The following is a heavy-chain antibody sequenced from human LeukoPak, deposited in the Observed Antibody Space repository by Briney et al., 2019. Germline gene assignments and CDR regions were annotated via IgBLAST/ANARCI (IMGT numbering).Heavy chain of an antibody. CDR3: AELGITMIGGV. J-gene: IGHJ6*04. V-gene: IGHV3-48*04. Sequence: PGGSLRLSCAASGFTFSRYRMNWVRQAPGKGLEWVSYISSSGSTIYYADSVKGRFTISRDNAKNSLYLQMNSLRAEDTAVYYCAELGITMIGGVWGKGTTVTISS. CDR2: ISSSGSTI. D-gene: IGHD3-10*02. CDR1: GFTFSRYR.